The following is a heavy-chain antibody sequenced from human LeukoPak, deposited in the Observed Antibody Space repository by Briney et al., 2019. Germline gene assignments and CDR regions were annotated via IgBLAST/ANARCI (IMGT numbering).Heavy chain of an antibody. J-gene: IGHJ5*02. CDR1: GYTFTSYG. D-gene: IGHD2-15*01. CDR2: ISAYNGNT. V-gene: IGHV1-18*01. Sequence: ASVKVSCKASGYTFTSYGISWVRQAPGQGLEWVGWISAYNGNTNYAQKLQGRVTMTTDTSTSTAYMELRSLRSDDTAVYYCAIVTSILSDDFDPWGQGTLVTVSS. CDR3: AIVTSILSDDFDP.